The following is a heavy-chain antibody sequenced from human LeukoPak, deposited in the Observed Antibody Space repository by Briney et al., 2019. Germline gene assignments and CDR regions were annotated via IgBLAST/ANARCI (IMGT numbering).Heavy chain of an antibody. CDR2: ISSSSSYI. J-gene: IGHJ4*02. Sequence: GGSLRLSCAASGLTFSSYSTSWVRQAPGKGLEWVSSISSSSSYIYYADSVKGRFTISRDNAKNSLYLQMNSLRAEDTAVYYCARGPISGWSADYWGQGTLVTVSS. D-gene: IGHD6-19*01. CDR1: GLTFSSYS. CDR3: ARGPISGWSADY. V-gene: IGHV3-21*01.